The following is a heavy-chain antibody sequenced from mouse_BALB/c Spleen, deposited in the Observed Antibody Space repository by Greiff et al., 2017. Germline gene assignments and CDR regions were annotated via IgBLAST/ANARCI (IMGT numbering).Heavy chain of an antibody. V-gene: IGHV5-12-2*01. CDR3: ARQDGNSYCAMDY. CDR2: ISNGGGST. Sequence: EVKLVESGAGLVQPGGSLKLSCAASGFTFSSYSMSWVRQTPEKRLEWVAYISNGGGSTYYPDTVKGRFTIARDNAKNTLYLQMSRLKSEDTAMYYCARQDGNSYCAMDYWGEGTSVTVSS. CDR1: GFTFSSYS. D-gene: IGHD2-1*01. J-gene: IGHJ4*01.